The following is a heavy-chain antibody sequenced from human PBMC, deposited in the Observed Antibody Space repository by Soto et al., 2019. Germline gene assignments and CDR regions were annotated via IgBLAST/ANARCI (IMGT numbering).Heavy chain of an antibody. J-gene: IGHJ2*01. CDR3: ARLRGLTTVITNWYFDL. CDR2: IYYSGST. CDR1: GGSISSSSYY. V-gene: IGHV4-39*01. Sequence: SDTLSLTCTVSGGSISSSSYYWGWIRQPPGKGLEWIGSIYYSGSTYYNPSLKSRVTISVDTSKNQFSLKLSSVTAADTAVYYCARLRGLTTVITNWYFDLWGRGTLVTVSS. D-gene: IGHD4-17*01.